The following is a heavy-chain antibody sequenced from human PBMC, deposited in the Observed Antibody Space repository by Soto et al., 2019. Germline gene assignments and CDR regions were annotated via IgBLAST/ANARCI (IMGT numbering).Heavy chain of an antibody. CDR3: VRGVLS. D-gene: IGHD3-10*01. Sequence: QVQLQESGPGLVKASQTLSLTCNVSGGSISSGGYYWTWIRQHPGKGLEWIGNIHHSGSTFYNPSLKCRVFISVDTSKNQFSLKLSSVTAADTDVYFCVRGVLSWGQGTLVTVSS. CDR1: GGSISSGGYY. V-gene: IGHV4-31*03. CDR2: IHHSGST. J-gene: IGHJ1*01.